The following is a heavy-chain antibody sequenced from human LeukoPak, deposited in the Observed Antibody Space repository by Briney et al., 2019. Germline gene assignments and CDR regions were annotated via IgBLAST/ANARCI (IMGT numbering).Heavy chain of an antibody. CDR2: INHSGST. CDR3: ARGLRYSGYVGLNWFDP. J-gene: IGHJ5*02. CDR1: GGSFSGYY. V-gene: IGHV4-34*01. Sequence: SETLSLTCAVYGGSFSGYYWGWIRQPPGKGLEWIGEINHSGSTNYNPSLKSRATISVDTSKNQFSLKLSSVTAADTAVYYCARGLRYSGYVGLNWFDPWGQGTLVTVSS. D-gene: IGHD5-12*01.